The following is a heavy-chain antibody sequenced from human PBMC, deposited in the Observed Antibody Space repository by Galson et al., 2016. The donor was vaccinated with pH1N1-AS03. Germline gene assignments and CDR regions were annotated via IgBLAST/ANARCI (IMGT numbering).Heavy chain of an antibody. Sequence: SLRLSCAASGFSLGSHEMNWVRQAPGKGLEWISYITADGTSRKYADSVRGRFTITRDNANNLVFLYMSSLTVEDTGLYYCAREVGRRDGYIWTSDAFDVWGRGTTVTVSA. CDR1: GFSLGSHE. V-gene: IGHV3-48*03. CDR2: ITADGTSR. CDR3: AREVGRRDGYIWTSDAFDV. D-gene: IGHD5-24*01. J-gene: IGHJ3*01.